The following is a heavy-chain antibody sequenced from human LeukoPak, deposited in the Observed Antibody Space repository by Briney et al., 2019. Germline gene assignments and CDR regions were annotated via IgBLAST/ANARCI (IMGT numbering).Heavy chain of an antibody. Sequence: EASVKVSCKASGYTFTSYGISWVRQAPGQGLEWMGWISTYNGHTNYARKVQGRVTMTTDTSTSTAYMELRSLRSDDTAVYYCARVHDSSSPLVYGMDVWGQGTTVTVSS. CDR3: ARVHDSSSPLVYGMDV. V-gene: IGHV1-18*01. J-gene: IGHJ6*02. CDR2: ISTYNGHT. D-gene: IGHD6-13*01. CDR1: GYTFTSYG.